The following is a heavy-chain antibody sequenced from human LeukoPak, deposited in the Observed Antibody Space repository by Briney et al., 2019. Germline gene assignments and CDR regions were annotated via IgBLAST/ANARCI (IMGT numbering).Heavy chain of an antibody. J-gene: IGHJ6*02. Sequence: SETLSLTCAVYGGSFSGYYWSWIRQPPGKGLEWIGYIYYSGSTNYNPSLKSRVTISVDTSKNQFSLKLSSVTAADTAVYYCARGGDFWSGYYYYGMDVWGQGTTVTVSS. CDR2: IYYSGST. CDR3: ARGGDFWSGYYYYGMDV. D-gene: IGHD3-3*01. V-gene: IGHV4-59*01. CDR1: GGSFSGYY.